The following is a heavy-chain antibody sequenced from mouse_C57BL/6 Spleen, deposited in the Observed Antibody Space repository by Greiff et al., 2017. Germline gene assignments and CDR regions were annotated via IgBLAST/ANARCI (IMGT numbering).Heavy chain of an antibody. Sequence: DVKLVESEGGLVQPGSSMKLSCTASGFTFSDYYMACFRQVPETGLEWVLNINYDGSSTYYLDSLKSRFIISRDNAKNILYLQMSSLKSEDTATYDCAREAGGHFDYWGQGTTLTVSS. CDR1: GFTFSDYY. CDR2: INYDGSST. CDR3: AREAGGHFDY. J-gene: IGHJ2*01. D-gene: IGHD3-1*01. V-gene: IGHV5-16*01.